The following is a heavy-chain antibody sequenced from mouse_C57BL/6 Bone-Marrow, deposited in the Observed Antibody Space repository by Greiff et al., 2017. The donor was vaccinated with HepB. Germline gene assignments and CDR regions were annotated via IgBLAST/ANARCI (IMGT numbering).Heavy chain of an antibody. CDR1: GFTFSDYG. V-gene: IGHV5-17*01. Sequence: EVMLVESGGGLVKPGGSLKLSCAASGFTFSDYGMHWVRQAPEKGLEWVAYISSGSSTIYYADTVKGRFTISRDNATNTLFLQLTSLRSEDTAMYYCAITTVVARYWYFDVWGTGTTVTVSS. CDR2: ISSGSSTI. D-gene: IGHD1-1*01. J-gene: IGHJ1*03. CDR3: AITTVVARYWYFDV.